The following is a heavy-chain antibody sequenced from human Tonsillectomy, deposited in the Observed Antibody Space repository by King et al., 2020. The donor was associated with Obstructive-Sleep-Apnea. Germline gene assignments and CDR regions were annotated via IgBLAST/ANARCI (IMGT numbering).Heavy chain of an antibody. CDR1: GDSISSGGYY. CDR3: AKAYGGLEYNWFDP. J-gene: IGHJ5*02. Sequence: PLQESGPGLVKPSQTLSLTCTVSGDSISSGGYYWSWIRQHPGKGLEWIGYIYYTGSTFYNPSLKSRFTLSVDTSKNEFSLRLKSVTAADTAVYYCAKAYGGLEYNWFDPWGQGTLVTVSS. D-gene: IGHD4-23*01. CDR2: IYYTGST. V-gene: IGHV4-31*03.